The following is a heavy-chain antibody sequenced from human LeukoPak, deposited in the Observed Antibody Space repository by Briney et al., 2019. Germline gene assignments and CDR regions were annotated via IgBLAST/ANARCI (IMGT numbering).Heavy chain of an antibody. CDR3: AELNGSFNWFDP. CDR2: ITAGGRGAT. CDR1: GFTFDTYD. V-gene: IGHV3-23*01. D-gene: IGHD1-1*01. J-gene: IGHJ5*02. Sequence: GGSLGLSCAASGFTFDTYDMSWVRQAPVKGLEWVSTITAGGRGATYYADSVKGRFTMSRDRSKKTLSLQMNRLRVGDTGVYYCAELNGSFNWFDPWGQGTLVTVSS.